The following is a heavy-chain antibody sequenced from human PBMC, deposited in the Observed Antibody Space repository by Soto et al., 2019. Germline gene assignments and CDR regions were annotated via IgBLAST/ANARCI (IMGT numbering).Heavy chain of an antibody. D-gene: IGHD3-10*01. CDR1: GGTFSIYA. Sequence: SVKVSCKASGGTFSIYAISWVRQAPGQGLEWMGGIIPIFGTANYAQKFQGRVTITADESTSTAYMELSSLRSEDTAVYYCARPYGSGRGPCTYGMDVCGQVTTVPASS. J-gene: IGHJ6*02. CDR3: ARPYGSGRGPCTYGMDV. CDR2: IIPIFGTA. V-gene: IGHV1-69*13.